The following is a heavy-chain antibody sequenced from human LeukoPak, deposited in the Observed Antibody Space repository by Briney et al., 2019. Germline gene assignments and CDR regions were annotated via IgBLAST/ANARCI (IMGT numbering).Heavy chain of an antibody. J-gene: IGHJ4*02. V-gene: IGHV4-59*01. D-gene: IGHD4-23*01. Sequence: SETLSLTCTASGGSISSYYWSWIRQPPGKGLEWIGYIYYSGSTNYNPSLKSRVTISVDTSKNQFSLKLSSVTAADTAVYYCARTLHYGGNRLDYWGQGTLVTVSS. CDR2: IYYSGST. CDR1: GGSISSYY. CDR3: ARTLHYGGNRLDY.